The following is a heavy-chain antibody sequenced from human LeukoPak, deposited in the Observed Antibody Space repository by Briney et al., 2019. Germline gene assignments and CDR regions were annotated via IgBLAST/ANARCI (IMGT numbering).Heavy chain of an antibody. D-gene: IGHD3-16*01. V-gene: IGHV3-21*01. Sequence: GGSLRLSYAASGFAFSSYSMTWVRQAPGKGLEWVSSINVSPAYISYADSVKGRFTISRDNAKNSLYLHVNSLRAEYTAVYFCARDLKWGAGALDIWGQGTMVTVSS. CDR2: INVSPAYI. CDR1: GFAFSSYS. CDR3: ARDLKWGAGALDI. J-gene: IGHJ3*02.